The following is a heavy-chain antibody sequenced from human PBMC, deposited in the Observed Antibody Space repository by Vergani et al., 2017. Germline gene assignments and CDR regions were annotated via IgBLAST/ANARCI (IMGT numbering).Heavy chain of an antibody. D-gene: IGHD1-14*01. CDR3: ASGVYEYYFDY. V-gene: IGHV4-34*01. CDR1: GGSFSGYY. J-gene: IGHJ4*02. Sequence: QVQLQQWGAGLLKPSETLSLTCAVYGGSFSGYYWSWIRQPPGKGLEWIGEINHSGSTNYNPSLKSRVTISVDTSKNQFSLKLSSVTAADTAVYYCASGVYEYYFDYWGQGTLVTVSS. CDR2: INHSGST.